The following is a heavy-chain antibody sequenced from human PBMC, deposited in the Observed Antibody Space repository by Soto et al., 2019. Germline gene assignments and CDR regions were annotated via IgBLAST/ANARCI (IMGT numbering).Heavy chain of an antibody. V-gene: IGHV4-31*03. CDR3: ARLDV. CDR2: IYYSGST. Sequence: QVQLQESGPGLVKPSQTLSLTCTVSGGSISSGGYHWNWIRQHPGKGLEWIGYIYYSGSTYYNPSLTSRVTISVDTSKNQFFLKLSSVTAADTAVYYCARLDVWGQGTTVTVSS. CDR1: GGSISSGGYH. J-gene: IGHJ6*02.